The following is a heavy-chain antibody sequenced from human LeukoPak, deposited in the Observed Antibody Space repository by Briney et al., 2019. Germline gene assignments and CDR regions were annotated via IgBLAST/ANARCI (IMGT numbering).Heavy chain of an antibody. CDR3: AKDSSGYSSGFDAFDI. V-gene: IGHV3-7*03. CDR2: ISGGGSEK. J-gene: IGHJ3*02. D-gene: IGHD6-19*01. Sequence: GGSLRLSCAASGFTFSSCGMSWVRQAQGKGLEWVAGISGGGSEKYYVDSVKGRFTISRDNAKNSLYLQMNSLRAEDTAVDYCAKDSSGYSSGFDAFDIWGQGTMVTVPS. CDR1: GFTFSSCG.